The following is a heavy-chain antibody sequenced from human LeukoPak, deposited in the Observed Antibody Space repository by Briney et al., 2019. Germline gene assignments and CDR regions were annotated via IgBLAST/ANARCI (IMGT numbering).Heavy chain of an antibody. CDR3: AVRSSGYYWLLDY. D-gene: IGHD3-22*01. Sequence: ASVKVSCKASGYTFTSYYMHWVRQAPGQGLEWMGIINPSGGSTSYAQRFQGRVTMSRDTSTSTVYLDLSSLRSEDTAVYYRAVRSSGYYWLLDYWGQGTLVTVSS. CDR2: INPSGGST. CDR1: GYTFTSYY. V-gene: IGHV1-46*01. J-gene: IGHJ4*02.